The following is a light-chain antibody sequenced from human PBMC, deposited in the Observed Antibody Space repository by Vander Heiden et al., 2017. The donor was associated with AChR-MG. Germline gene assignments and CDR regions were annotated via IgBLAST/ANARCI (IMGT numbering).Light chain of an antibody. V-gene: IGKV1-39*01. CDR1: QRISSY. CDR2: GAS. CDR3: QQTYSTLYT. J-gene: IGKJ2*01. Sequence: DIQMTQSPSSLSASVGDKVTITCRASQRISSYLNWYQQKPGRAPKLLTFGASSLQTEVPSRFSGSGSGTDFTLTISSLQPEDFASYYCQQTYSTLYTFGQGTKLEI.